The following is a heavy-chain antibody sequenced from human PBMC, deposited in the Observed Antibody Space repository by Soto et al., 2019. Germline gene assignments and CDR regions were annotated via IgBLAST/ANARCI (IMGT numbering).Heavy chain of an antibody. J-gene: IGHJ5*02. V-gene: IGHV4-39*01. CDR2: IYYSGST. Sequence: PSETLSLTCSVSGGSISSSSYFWGWIRQPPGKGLEWIGSIYYSGSTYYNPSLKSRVTVSVDTSKNQFSLKLSSVTAADTAVYYFVRRPSDFWFHPSCPTPLLSVS. CDR1: GGSISSSSYF. CDR3: VRRPSDFWFHP. D-gene: IGHD2-21*02.